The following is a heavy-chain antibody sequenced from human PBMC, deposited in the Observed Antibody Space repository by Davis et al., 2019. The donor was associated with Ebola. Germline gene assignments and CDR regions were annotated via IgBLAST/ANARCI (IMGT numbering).Heavy chain of an antibody. CDR2: IYHSGST. V-gene: IGHV4-4*02. J-gene: IGHJ4*02. CDR3: ARDGGWVGAALFDY. CDR1: GGSISSSNW. D-gene: IGHD2-15*01. Sequence: GSLRLSCAVSGGSISSSNWWSWVRQPPGKGLEWIGEIYHSGSTNYNPSLKSRVTISVDKSKNQFSLKLSSVTAADTAVYYCARDGGWVGAALFDYWGQGTLVTVSS.